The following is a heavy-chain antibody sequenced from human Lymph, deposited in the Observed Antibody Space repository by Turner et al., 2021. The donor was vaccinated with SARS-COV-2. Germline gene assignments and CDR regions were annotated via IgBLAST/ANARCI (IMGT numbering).Heavy chain of an antibody. J-gene: IGHJ4*02. Sequence: QVQLVESGGGVVQPGRSMRLSCAASGFTFSNYGMPWVRQAPGKGLEWVAVIWYDGSNKYYADSVKGRFTISRDNSKNTLYLQMNSLRAEDTAVYYCAREGQVGATTGVDYWGQGTLVTVSS. CDR2: IWYDGSNK. D-gene: IGHD1-26*01. V-gene: IGHV3-33*01. CDR3: AREGQVGATTGVDY. CDR1: GFTFSNYG.